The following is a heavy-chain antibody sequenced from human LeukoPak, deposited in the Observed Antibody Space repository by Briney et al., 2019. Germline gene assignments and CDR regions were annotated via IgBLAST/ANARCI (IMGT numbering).Heavy chain of an antibody. CDR2: IGGSGGTT. CDR1: GFTFDDYG. D-gene: IGHD1-26*01. V-gene: IGHV3-23*01. CDR3: AKVGGSYLLDY. Sequence: GGSLRLSCAASGFTFDDYGMSWVRQAPGKGLEWVSGIGGSGGTTYYADSVKGRFTISRDISKNILYLQMNSLRAEDTAVYYCAKVGGSYLLDYWGQGTLVTVSS. J-gene: IGHJ4*02.